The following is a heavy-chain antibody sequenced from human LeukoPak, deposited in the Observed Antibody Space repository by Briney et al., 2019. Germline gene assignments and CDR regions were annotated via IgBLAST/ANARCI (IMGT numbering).Heavy chain of an antibody. CDR1: GGTISSYY. Sequence: PSETLSLTCTVSGGTISSYYWSWIRQSPGKGLEWIGYIYYSGSTNYNPSLKSRVTISVDTSKNQFSLKLSSVTAADTAVYYCARDGSPYGVLGFDYWGQGTLVAVSS. CDR2: IYYSGST. J-gene: IGHJ4*02. V-gene: IGHV4-59*01. D-gene: IGHD4-17*01. CDR3: ARDGSPYGVLGFDY.